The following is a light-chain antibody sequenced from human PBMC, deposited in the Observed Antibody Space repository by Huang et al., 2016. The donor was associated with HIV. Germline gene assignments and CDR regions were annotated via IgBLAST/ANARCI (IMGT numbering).Light chain of an antibody. Sequence: ERVMTQSPATLSVSPGERATLSCRASDSVSTNVAWYQQRPGQAPRLLIYGASTRATGIAPRFSGSGSGTEFALTISSLQSEEFAVYYCQQYNNWPVTFGGGTKVEI. CDR2: GAS. J-gene: IGKJ4*01. V-gene: IGKV3-15*01. CDR3: QQYNNWPVT. CDR1: DSVSTN.